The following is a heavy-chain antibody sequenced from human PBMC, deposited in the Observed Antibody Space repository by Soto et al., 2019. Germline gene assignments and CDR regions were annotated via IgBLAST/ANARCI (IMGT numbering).Heavy chain of an antibody. D-gene: IGHD3-22*01. CDR2: INPNSGGT. V-gene: IGHV1-2*04. J-gene: IGHJ6*02. CDR1: GYTFTGCY. CDR3: ARGLPLYYYDRSGLSTQVDYYYYGMDG. Sequence: ASVKVSCKASGYTFTGCYMHWVRQAPGQGLEWMGWINPNSGGTNYAQKFQGWVTMTRDTSISTAYMELSRLRSDDTAVYYCARGLPLYYYDRSGLSTQVDYYYYGMDGWGQGTTVTVSS.